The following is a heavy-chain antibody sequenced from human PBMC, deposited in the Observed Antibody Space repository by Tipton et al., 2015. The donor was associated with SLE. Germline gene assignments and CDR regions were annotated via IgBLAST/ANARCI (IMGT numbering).Heavy chain of an antibody. CDR3: ARGGGILRFLEWLFPFDY. CDR1: GFTFSRYE. Sequence: LRLSCTASGFTFSRYEMNWVRQAPGKGLEWLSYISGSGSTNYNPSLKSRVTISVDTSKNQFSLKLSSVTAADTAVYYCARGGGILRFLEWLFPFDYWGQGTLVTVSS. V-gene: IGHV4-34*01. CDR2: ISGSGST. J-gene: IGHJ4*02. D-gene: IGHD3-3*01.